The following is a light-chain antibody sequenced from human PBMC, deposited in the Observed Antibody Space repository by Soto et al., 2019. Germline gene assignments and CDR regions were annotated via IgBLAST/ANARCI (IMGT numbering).Light chain of an antibody. CDR1: QAIDSW. Sequence: DIQMTQSPSSVSASVGDRVTITCRASQAIDSWLAWYQQKPGEAPKLLIFTGSLLHIGVPPRFSGSESGTDFTLAISSLQPEDFAPYYCQQTLSFPPTFGQGTKVDIE. CDR2: TGS. J-gene: IGKJ1*01. CDR3: QQTLSFPPT. V-gene: IGKV1-12*01.